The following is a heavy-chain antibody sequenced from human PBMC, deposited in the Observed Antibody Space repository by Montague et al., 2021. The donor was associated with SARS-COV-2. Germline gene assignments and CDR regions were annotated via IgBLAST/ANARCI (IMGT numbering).Heavy chain of an antibody. V-gene: IGHV6-1*01. D-gene: IGHD1-1*01. J-gene: IGHJ6*02. CDR2: TYYRSKWYN. Sequence: CAISGDSVSSNSATWNWVRRSPSRGLEWLGRTYYRSKWYNDYAVSVRGRVTINPDTSKNQFSLQLNSVTPEDTAIYYCTSGREGNYNVMDVWGQGTTVTVFS. CDR1: GDSVSSNSAT. CDR3: TSGREGNYNVMDV.